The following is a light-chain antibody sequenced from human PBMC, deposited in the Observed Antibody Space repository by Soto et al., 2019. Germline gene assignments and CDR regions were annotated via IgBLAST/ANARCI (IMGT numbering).Light chain of an antibody. CDR2: GVS. Sequence: EIVMTQSPATLSVSPGERATLSCRASQRLSSNLAWYQQKPGQAPTLLIYGVSTRATGVPARFSGSGSGTEFTLTISSLQSEDSAVYYCQQYKNWLALTFGGGTKVEIK. V-gene: IGKV3-15*01. CDR3: QQYKNWLALT. J-gene: IGKJ4*01. CDR1: QRLSSN.